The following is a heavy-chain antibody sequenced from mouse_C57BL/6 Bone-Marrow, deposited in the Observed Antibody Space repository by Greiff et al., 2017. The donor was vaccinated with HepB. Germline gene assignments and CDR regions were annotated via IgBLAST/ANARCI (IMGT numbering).Heavy chain of an antibody. CDR3: ARVGRRDWYFDV. V-gene: IGHV5-17*01. Sequence: EVQLQQPGGGLVKPGGSLKLSCAASGFTFSDYGMHWVRQAPEKGLEWVAYISSGSSTIYYADTVKGRFTIARDNAKNTLFLQMTSLRAEDADMYDCARVGRRDWYFDVWGTGTTVTVSS. D-gene: IGHD4-1*01. J-gene: IGHJ1*03. CDR2: ISSGSSTI. CDR1: GFTFSDYG.